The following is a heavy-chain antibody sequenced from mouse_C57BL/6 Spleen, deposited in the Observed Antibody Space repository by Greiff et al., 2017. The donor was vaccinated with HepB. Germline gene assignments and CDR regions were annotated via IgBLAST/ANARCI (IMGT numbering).Heavy chain of an antibody. CDR1: GFTFSSYG. D-gene: IGHD1-1*01. J-gene: IGHJ2*01. V-gene: IGHV5-6*02. CDR3: ARQGTTVVVFDD. CDR2: ISSGGSYT. Sequence: EVMLVESGGDLVKPGGSLKLSCAASGFTFSSYGMSWVRQTPDKRLEWVATISSGGSYTYYPDSVKGRFTISRDNAKNTLYLQMSSLKSEDTAMYYCARQGTTVVVFDDWGQGTTLTVSS.